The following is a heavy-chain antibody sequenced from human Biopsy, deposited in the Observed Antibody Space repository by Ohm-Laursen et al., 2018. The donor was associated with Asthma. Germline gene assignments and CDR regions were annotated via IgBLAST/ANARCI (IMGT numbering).Heavy chain of an antibody. D-gene: IGHD4-17*01. CDR3: AKVYDYAYHYDAFDI. V-gene: IGHV3-74*01. Sequence: SLRLSCTALGFTFSSYWMHWVRQAPGKGLVWVSRINTDGRTTSYADSVKGRFTISRDNAKLYLQMNSLRAEDTAVYYCAKVYDYAYHYDAFDIWGQGTMVTVSS. J-gene: IGHJ3*02. CDR1: GFTFSSYW. CDR2: INTDGRTT.